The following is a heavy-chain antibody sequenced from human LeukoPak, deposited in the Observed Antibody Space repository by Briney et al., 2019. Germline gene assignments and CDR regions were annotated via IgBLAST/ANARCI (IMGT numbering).Heavy chain of an antibody. J-gene: IGHJ4*02. CDR2: ISGSGDNT. D-gene: IGHD3-22*01. CDR1: EFTFSSYA. Sequence: GGSLRLSCAASEFTFSSYAMSWVRQAPGKGLEWVSGISGSGDNTYYADSVKGRFTISRDNSNNTLYVQVNSLGTEDTAAYYCAKGSYYDSSGSFYFDYWGQGTLVTVSS. CDR3: AKGSYYDSSGSFYFDY. V-gene: IGHV3-23*01.